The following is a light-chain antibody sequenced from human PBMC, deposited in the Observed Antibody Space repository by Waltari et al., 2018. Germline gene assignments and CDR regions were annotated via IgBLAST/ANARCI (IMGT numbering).Light chain of an antibody. CDR3: CSYAGSSTWV. J-gene: IGLJ3*02. CDR1: SSDVGSYNS. V-gene: IGLV2-23*01. Sequence: QSALTQPASVSGSPGQSLTTSCTGTSSDVGSYNSVSWYHQHPGKAPKLMMYEGSKRPSGVSNRFSGSKSGNTASLTISGLQAEDDADYYCCSYAGSSTWVFGGGTKLTVL. CDR2: EGS.